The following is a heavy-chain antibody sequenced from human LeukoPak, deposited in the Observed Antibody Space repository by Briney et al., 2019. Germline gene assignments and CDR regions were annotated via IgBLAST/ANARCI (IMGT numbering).Heavy chain of an antibody. Sequence: TSETLSLTCTVSGGSISSSRYYWGWIRQPPGQGLEWTGSIYYSGSAYYNPSLKSRVTISVDTSKNQFSLKLSSVTAADTAVYYCARLRTYCSSSSCFLYVFDYWGQGTLVTVSS. V-gene: IGHV4-39*01. J-gene: IGHJ4*02. CDR1: GGSISSSRYY. D-gene: IGHD2-2*01. CDR3: ARLRTYCSSSSCFLYVFDY. CDR2: IYYSGSA.